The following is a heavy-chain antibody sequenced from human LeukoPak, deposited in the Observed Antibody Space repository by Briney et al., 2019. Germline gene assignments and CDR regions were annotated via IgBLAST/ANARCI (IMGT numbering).Heavy chain of an antibody. CDR2: INPNSGGT. CDR1: GYTFTGYY. V-gene: IGHV1-2*02. CDR3: ARRLVVAATSDYYYYMDV. J-gene: IGHJ6*03. D-gene: IGHD2-15*01. Sequence: ASVTVSCKASGYTFTGYYMHWVRQAPGQGLEGMGWINPNSGGTNYAQKFQGRVTMTRDTSISTAYMELSRLRSDDTAVYYCARRLVVAATSDYYYYMDVWGKGTTVTVSS.